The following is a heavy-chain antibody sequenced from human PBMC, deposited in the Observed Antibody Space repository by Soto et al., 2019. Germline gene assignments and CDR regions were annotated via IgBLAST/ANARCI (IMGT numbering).Heavy chain of an antibody. J-gene: IGHJ4*02. V-gene: IGHV1-3*01. CDR2: INAGNGNT. CDR3: ESALRYFDWAPFDY. D-gene: IGHD3-9*01. Sequence: ASVKVSCKASGYTFTSYAMHWVRQAPGQRLEWMGWINAGNGNTKYSQKFQGRVTITRDTSASTAYMELSSLRSEDTAVCYCESALRYFDWAPFDYWGQGTLVTVSS. CDR1: GYTFTSYA.